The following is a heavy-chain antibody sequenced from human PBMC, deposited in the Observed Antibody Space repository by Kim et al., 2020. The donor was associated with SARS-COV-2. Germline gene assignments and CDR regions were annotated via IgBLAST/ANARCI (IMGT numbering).Heavy chain of an antibody. D-gene: IGHD2-2*01. Sequence: GGSLRLSCAASGFTFNSYAMNWVRQAPGKGLECVSTLTSGGTAYYADSVRGRFTISRDNSKNTLYLQMNSLRGVDTAVYFCAKSGGLGYCSATSCLYWGQGTLVSVSS. J-gene: IGHJ4*02. CDR3: AKSGGLGYCSATSCLY. CDR2: LTSGGTA. V-gene: IGHV3-23*01. CDR1: GFTFNSYA.